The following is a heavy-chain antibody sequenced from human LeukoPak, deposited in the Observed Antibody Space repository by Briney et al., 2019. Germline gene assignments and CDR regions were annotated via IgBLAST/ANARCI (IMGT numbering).Heavy chain of an antibody. CDR1: GFTFSSYA. D-gene: IGHD3-22*01. CDR3: XKAPDITMIVVVKY. CDR2: ISGSGGST. J-gene: IGHJ4*02. V-gene: IGHV3-23*01. Sequence: PGGSLRLSCAASGFTFSSYAMSWVRQAPGKGLEWVSAISGSGGSTYYADSVKGRFTISRDNSKNTLYLQMNSLRAEDTAVYYXXKAPDITMIVVVKYWGQGTLVTVSS.